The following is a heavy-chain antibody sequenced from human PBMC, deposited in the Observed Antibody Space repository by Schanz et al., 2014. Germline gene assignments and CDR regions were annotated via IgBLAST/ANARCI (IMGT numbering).Heavy chain of an antibody. CDR3: ARDRRFFDRDDLYYFDS. CDR1: GYTFTTYA. J-gene: IGHJ4*02. Sequence: QIQLVQSGPEVKKPGASVRVSCKASGYTFTTYAMSWVRQAPGQGLEWMGWISAYNGNTKYPQKLQGRVTMTTDTSTSTAYMALTDLRSDDTAVYYCARDRRFFDRDDLYYFDSWGQGTLVTVSS. CDR2: ISAYNGNT. D-gene: IGHD3-3*01. V-gene: IGHV1-18*01.